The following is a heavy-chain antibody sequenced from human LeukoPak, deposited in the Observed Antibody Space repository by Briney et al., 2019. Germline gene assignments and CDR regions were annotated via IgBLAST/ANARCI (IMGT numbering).Heavy chain of an antibody. V-gene: IGHV3-33*03. D-gene: IGHD3-10*01. CDR2: IWYDGRNK. CDR1: GFTFSNYA. Sequence: GGSLRLSCEASGFTFSNYAMHWVRQAPGKGLEWVALIWYDGRNKYYADSVRGRFTISRDNSKNTVWLQMNSLRAEDTALYYCARVFGEWSYMGGCDVWGQGTMVSVSS. J-gene: IGHJ3*01. CDR3: ARVFGEWSYMGGCDV.